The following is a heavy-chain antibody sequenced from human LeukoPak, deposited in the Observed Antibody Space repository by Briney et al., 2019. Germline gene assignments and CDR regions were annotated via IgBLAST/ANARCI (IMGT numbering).Heavy chain of an antibody. CDR2: ISGSGGST. CDR1: GFTFSSYA. J-gene: IGHJ4*02. D-gene: IGHD3-9*01. V-gene: IGHV3-23*01. CDR3: AKMALLRYFDWLLSDY. Sequence: GSLRLSCAASGFTFSSYAMSWVRQAPGKGLEWVSAISGSGGSTYYADSVKGRFTISRDNSKNTLYLQMNSLRAEDTAVYYCAKMALLRYFDWLLSDYWGQGTLVTVSS.